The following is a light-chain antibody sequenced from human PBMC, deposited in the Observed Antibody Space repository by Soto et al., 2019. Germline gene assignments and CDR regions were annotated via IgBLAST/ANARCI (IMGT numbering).Light chain of an antibody. CDR3: QQTYTTLSIT. CDR1: ESISRH. J-gene: IGKJ5*01. V-gene: IGKV1-39*01. CDR2: AAS. Sequence: MTQSPSSLSGSVGDRVTITCRASESISRHLNWYQQKPGKAPKLLIYAASSLQNGVPSRFRGGGSGTDFTLTISNLQPEDFATYYCQQTYTTLSITFGQGTRLDIK.